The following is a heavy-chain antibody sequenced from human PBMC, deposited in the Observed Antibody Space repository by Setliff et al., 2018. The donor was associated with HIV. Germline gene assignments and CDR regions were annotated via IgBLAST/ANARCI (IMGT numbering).Heavy chain of an antibody. CDR2: VYNSGIT. CDR1: GGSISSSGPGYY. Sequence: PSETLSLTCTVSGGSISSSGPGYYWGWIRQPPGKGLEWIGSVYNSGITFKNPSLKSRVSISVDRSGNQFSLRLTSVTAADTAVYYCATGRHRPSNWFDPWGQGTVVTVSS. CDR3: ATGRHRPSNWFDP. J-gene: IGHJ5*02. V-gene: IGHV4-39*07.